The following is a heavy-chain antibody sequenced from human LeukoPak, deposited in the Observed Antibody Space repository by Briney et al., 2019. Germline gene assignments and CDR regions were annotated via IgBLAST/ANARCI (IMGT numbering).Heavy chain of an antibody. J-gene: IGHJ3*02. D-gene: IGHD1-26*01. CDR2: ISYDGSNK. V-gene: IGHV3-30*03. CDR3: ARSSSRELLGDAFDI. Sequence: GGSLRLSCAASGFTFSSYGMHWVRQAPGKGLEWVAVISYDGSNKYYADSVKGRLTISRDNSKNTLYLQMNSLRAEDTAVYYCARSSSRELLGDAFDIWGQGKWSPSLQ. CDR1: GFTFSSYG.